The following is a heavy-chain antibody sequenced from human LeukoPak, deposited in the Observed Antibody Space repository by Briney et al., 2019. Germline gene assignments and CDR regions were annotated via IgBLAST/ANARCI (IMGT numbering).Heavy chain of an antibody. CDR1: GFSFTTTGVR. CDR2: IHWDDDK. Sequence: SGPTLVKPTQTLTLTCTFSGFSFTTTGVRVGWIRQPPGKALEWLTLIHWDDDKRYSPSLKSRLTITKDTSKNQVVLTMINMDPVDTATYYCAHTTPYYDILTGYYKVPDKALRWDYWGQGTLVTVSS. J-gene: IGHJ4*02. V-gene: IGHV2-5*02. D-gene: IGHD3-9*01. CDR3: AHTTPYYDILTGYYKVPDKALRWDY.